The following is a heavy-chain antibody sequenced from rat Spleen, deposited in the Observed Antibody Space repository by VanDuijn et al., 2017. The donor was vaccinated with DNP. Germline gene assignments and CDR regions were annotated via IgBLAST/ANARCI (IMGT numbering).Heavy chain of an antibody. D-gene: IGHD1-1*01. J-gene: IGHJ2*01. Sequence: QVQLKESGPGLVQPSQTLSLTCTVSGFSLTTNGVSWVRQPPGKGLEWIAAISSGGNTYFNSALKSRLSVTRDTSRSQVFLKMNSLQTEDTATYFCTVGMHYWGQGVMVTVSS. CDR1: GFSLTTNG. CDR3: TVGMHY. CDR2: ISSGGNT. V-gene: IGHV2S12*01.